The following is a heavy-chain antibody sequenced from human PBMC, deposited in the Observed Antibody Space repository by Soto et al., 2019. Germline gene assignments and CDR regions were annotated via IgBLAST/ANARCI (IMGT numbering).Heavy chain of an antibody. J-gene: IGHJ6*02. CDR3: AEGTYYDFWSGYYPYYYYGMDV. D-gene: IGHD3-3*01. V-gene: IGHV1-69*01. CDR2: IIPIFGTA. CDR1: GGTFSSYA. Sequence: ASVKVSCKASGGTFSSYAISWVRQAPGQGLEWMGGIIPIFGTANYAQKFQGRVTITADESTSTAYMELSSLRSEDTAVYYCAEGTYYDFWSGYYPYYYYGMDVWGQGTTVTVSS.